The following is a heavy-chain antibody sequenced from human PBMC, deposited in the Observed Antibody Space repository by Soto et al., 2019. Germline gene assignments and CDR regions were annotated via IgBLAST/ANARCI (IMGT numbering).Heavy chain of an antibody. CDR3: ARDAMYRDGSVYYDVFDI. CDR2: IRKDGSQE. CDR1: GFTFGSDW. D-gene: IGHD3-22*01. J-gene: IGHJ3*02. V-gene: IGHV3-7*05. Sequence: DVQLMESGGDLVQPGGSLRLSCAASGFTFGSDWMTWVRQAPGKGLEWVANIRKDGSQENSADSVMGRFSVSTENAQDSLYLQMNGLRIEDTAVGYWARDAMYRDGSVYYDVFDIWGQGTMVTVSS.